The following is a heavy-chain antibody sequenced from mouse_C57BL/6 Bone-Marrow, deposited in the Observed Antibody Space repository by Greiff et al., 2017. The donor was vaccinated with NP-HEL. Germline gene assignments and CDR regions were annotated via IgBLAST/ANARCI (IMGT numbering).Heavy chain of an antibody. CDR3: ASPRRLGRFAY. Sequence: DVMLVESGGGLVKPGGSLKLSCAASGFTFSSYAMSWVRQTPEKRLEWVATISDGGSYTYYPDNVKGRFTISRDNAKNNLYLQMSHLKSEDTAMYYCASPRRLGRFAYWGQGTLVTVSA. CDR1: GFTFSSYA. J-gene: IGHJ3*01. V-gene: IGHV5-4*03. CDR2: ISDGGSYT. D-gene: IGHD4-1*01.